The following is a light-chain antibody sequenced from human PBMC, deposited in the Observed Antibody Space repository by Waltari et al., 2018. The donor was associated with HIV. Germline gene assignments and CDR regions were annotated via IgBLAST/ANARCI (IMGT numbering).Light chain of an antibody. CDR2: AAS. J-gene: IGKJ5*01. CDR3: QQYGSSPPIT. V-gene: IGKV3-20*01. CDR1: QSLSSNY. Sequence: PGERATLSCRASQSLSSNYLAWYQEKPGQAPRLLIYAASSRASGIPDRFSGSGAGTDFTLTISRLEPEDFAVYYCQQYGSSPPITFGQGTRLEIK.